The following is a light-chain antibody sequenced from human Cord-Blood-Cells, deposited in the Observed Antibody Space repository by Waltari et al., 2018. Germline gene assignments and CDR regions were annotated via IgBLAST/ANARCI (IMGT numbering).Light chain of an antibody. V-gene: IGLV3-21*04. CDR2: YDS. CDR1: NIGSKS. J-gene: IGLJ2*01. Sequence: SYVLTQPPSVSVAPGKTARITCGGNNIGSKSVHWYQQKPGQAPVLVIYYDSDRPSGIPVRLSGANAGNTATLTISRVEGGDEADYYCQVWDSSSDHVVFGGGTKLTVL. CDR3: QVWDSSSDHVV.